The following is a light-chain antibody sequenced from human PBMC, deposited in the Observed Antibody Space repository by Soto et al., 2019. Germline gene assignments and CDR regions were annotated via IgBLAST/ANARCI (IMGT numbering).Light chain of an antibody. CDR3: SSFTSSSTLV. CDR1: SGDVGGYNF. V-gene: IGLV2-14*01. J-gene: IGLJ1*01. Sequence: QSALTQPASVSGSPGQSITISCTGTSGDVGGYNFVSWYQQHPGNAPKLIIYEVNNRPSGVSSRFSGSKSGNTASLTIYGLQADDEADYYCSSFTSSSTLVFGTGTKLTVL. CDR2: EVN.